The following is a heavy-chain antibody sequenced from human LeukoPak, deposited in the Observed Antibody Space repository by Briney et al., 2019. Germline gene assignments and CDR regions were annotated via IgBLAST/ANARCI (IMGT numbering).Heavy chain of an antibody. CDR2: IIHSGST. Sequence: SETLSLTCAVYGGSFSGYYWSWIRQPPGKGLEWIGEIIHSGSTNYNPSLKSRVTISVDTSKNQFSLKLSSVTAADTAVYYCARGKALYRYCSGGSCYSRTQGGEYFQHWGQGTLVTVSS. D-gene: IGHD2-15*01. J-gene: IGHJ1*01. CDR1: GGSFSGYY. CDR3: ARGKALYRYCSGGSCYSRTQGGEYFQH. V-gene: IGHV4-34*01.